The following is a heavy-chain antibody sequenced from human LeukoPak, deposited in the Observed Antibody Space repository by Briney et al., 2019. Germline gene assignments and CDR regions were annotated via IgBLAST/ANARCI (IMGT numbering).Heavy chain of an antibody. CDR3: ARGGRDGYNAFDY. D-gene: IGHD5-24*01. CDR2: IRYDGSNR. Sequence: GGSLRLSCATSGFIFSNHGMHWVRQAPGRGLEWVAFIRYDGSNRNYEDSVKGRFTISRDNSTNTLYLQMDSLRDEDTAVYFCARGGRDGYNAFDYWGQGTLVTVSS. CDR1: GFIFSNHG. V-gene: IGHV3-30*02. J-gene: IGHJ4*02.